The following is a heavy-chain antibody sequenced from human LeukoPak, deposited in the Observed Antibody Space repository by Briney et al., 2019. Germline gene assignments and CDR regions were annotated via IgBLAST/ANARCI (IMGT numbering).Heavy chain of an antibody. CDR3: AKRGVVIRVILVGFHKEAYYFDS. CDR2: ISGSGGST. D-gene: IGHD3-22*01. J-gene: IGHJ4*02. V-gene: IGHV3-23*01. CDR1: GITLSNYG. Sequence: GGSLRLSCAVSGITLSNYGMSWVRQAPGQGLEWVAGISGSGGSTNYAESVKGRFTVSRDNRKNTLFLQMNSLTAEDTAVYFCAKRGVVIRVILVGFHKEAYYFDSWGQGALVTVSS.